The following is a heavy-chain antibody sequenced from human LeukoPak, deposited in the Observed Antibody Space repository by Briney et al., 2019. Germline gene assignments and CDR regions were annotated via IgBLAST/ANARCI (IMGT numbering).Heavy chain of an antibody. D-gene: IGHD3-22*01. Sequence: GESLKISCKGSGYSFTSYWIGWVRQVPGKGLEWMGIIYPGDSDTRYSPSFQGQVTISADKSISTAYLQWSSLKASDTAMYYCASSGGYDSSGDYWGYFQHWGQGTLVTVSS. V-gene: IGHV5-51*01. J-gene: IGHJ1*01. CDR1: GYSFTSYW. CDR3: ASSGGYDSSGDYWGYFQH. CDR2: IYPGDSDT.